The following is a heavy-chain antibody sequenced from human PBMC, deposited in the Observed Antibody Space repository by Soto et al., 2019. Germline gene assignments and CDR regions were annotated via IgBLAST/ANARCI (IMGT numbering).Heavy chain of an antibody. Sequence: QVQLVQSGAEMKKPGSSVKVSCQSSGGTFNTYAMNWVRQAPGQGPEWMGDISSMFGAANYAPKFQGRVNITADVTTGTSSTQLSSLTSEVTARYFCAREVQVHTPAFVYWGQGTLVPVSS. CDR1: GGTFNTYA. V-gene: IGHV1-69*19. CDR2: ISSMFGAA. J-gene: IGHJ4*02. CDR3: AREVQVHTPAFVY. D-gene: IGHD3-10*01.